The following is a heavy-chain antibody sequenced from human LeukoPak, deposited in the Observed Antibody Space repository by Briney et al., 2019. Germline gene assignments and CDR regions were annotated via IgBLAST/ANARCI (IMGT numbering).Heavy chain of an antibody. V-gene: IGHV3-7*01. D-gene: IGHD4-23*01. CDR3: ARDRGYSTFDY. J-gene: IGHJ4*02. Sequence: GGSLRLSCEASAFTFSSYWMSWVRQAPGKGLEWVANMKEDGGEINYVDSEKGRFTISRDNAKNSLFLQMNSLRVEDTAVYYCARDRGYSTFDYWGQGTLDTVSS. CDR2: MKEDGGEI. CDR1: AFTFSSYW.